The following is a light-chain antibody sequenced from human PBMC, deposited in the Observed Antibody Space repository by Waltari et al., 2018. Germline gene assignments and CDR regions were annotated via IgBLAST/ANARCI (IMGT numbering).Light chain of an antibody. J-gene: IGKJ1*01. CDR1: QSVSSS. CDR3: QQYNNWWT. CDR2: GAS. V-gene: IGKV3-15*01. Sequence: EIVMTQSPATLSVSPGERATLSCRASQSVSSSLAWYQQKPGQAPRLLVYGASPRATGIPARVSGSGSGTEFTLTISSLQSEDFAVYYCQQYNNWWTFGQGTKVEIK.